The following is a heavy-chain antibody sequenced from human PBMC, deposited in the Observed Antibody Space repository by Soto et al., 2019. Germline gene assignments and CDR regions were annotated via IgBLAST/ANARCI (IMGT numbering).Heavy chain of an antibody. CDR1: GAPIHRKL. CDR2: IYLGGTT. CDR3: ATQTFGSNAFFDT. V-gene: IGHV4-4*09. D-gene: IGHD3-10*01. J-gene: IGHJ4*02. Sequence: SENPSLPCSVSGAPIHRKLLGWVPHPPGKGLEWTGYIYLGGTTQSNPSLKGRATISLDTSKNQFTLNLASVSAADTAVYYCATQTFGSNAFFDTWGQGALVTVSS.